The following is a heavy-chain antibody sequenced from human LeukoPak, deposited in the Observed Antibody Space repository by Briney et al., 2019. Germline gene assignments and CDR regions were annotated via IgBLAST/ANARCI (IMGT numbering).Heavy chain of an antibody. Sequence: GGSLRLSRAASGFTFSGYRMNWVRQAPGKGLEWVSSISSTSSYIYYADSVKGRFTISRDNAKNSLYLQMNSLRAEDTAVYYCARMGDSSGTDAFDIWGQGTMVTVSS. D-gene: IGHD3-22*01. CDR2: ISSTSSYI. V-gene: IGHV3-21*01. CDR3: ARMGDSSGTDAFDI. CDR1: GFTFSGYR. J-gene: IGHJ3*02.